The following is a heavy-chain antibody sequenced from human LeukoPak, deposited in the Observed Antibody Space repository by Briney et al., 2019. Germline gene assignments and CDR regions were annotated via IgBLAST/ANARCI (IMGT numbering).Heavy chain of an antibody. CDR2: ISSSGSTI. CDR1: GFTFSDFY. Sequence: GGSLRLSCAASGFTFSDFYMNWIRQAPGKGLEWVSYISSSGSTIHYADSVKGRFTISRDNAKNSLYLQMNSLRAEDTAVYYCARDRSLDSSSWYDFWGQGTLVTVSS. CDR3: ARDRSLDSSSWYDF. V-gene: IGHV3-11*01. D-gene: IGHD6-13*01. J-gene: IGHJ5*01.